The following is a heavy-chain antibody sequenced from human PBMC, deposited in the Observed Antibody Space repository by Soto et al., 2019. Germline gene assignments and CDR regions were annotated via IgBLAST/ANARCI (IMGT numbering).Heavy chain of an antibody. D-gene: IGHD3-10*01. Sequence: EVQLLESGGGLVQPGGSLRLSCAASGFTFSSYAMSWVRQAPGKGLEWVSAISGSGGSTYYADSVKGRFTISRDNSKNTLYLQMNSLRAEDTAVYYCAKACRLVRGVNDSFDIWGQGKMVTVSS. CDR3: AKACRLVRGVNDSFDI. CDR1: GFTFSSYA. V-gene: IGHV3-23*01. J-gene: IGHJ3*02. CDR2: ISGSGGST.